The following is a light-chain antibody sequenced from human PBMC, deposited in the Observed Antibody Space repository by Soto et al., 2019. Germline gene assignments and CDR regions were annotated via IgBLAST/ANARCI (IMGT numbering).Light chain of an antibody. CDR3: QQRSNFLT. V-gene: IGKV3-11*01. Sequence: ELVFTQPPGTLSLSPGERATLSCRASQSFSSYLARYQQKPGPAPSLLIYDASNRATGIPARFSGSGSGTEFTLTIGSLEPEDFAVDYCQQRSNFLTFGGGTKVDIK. CDR1: QSFSSY. J-gene: IGKJ4*01. CDR2: DAS.